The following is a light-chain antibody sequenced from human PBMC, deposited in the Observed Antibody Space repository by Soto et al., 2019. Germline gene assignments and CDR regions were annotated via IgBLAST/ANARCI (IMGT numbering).Light chain of an antibody. CDR2: EVS. CDR1: SSDVAGYNY. J-gene: IGLJ1*01. V-gene: IGLV2-14*01. Sequence: QSALTQPASVSGSPGQSITISCTGTSSDVAGYNYVSWYQQHPGKAPKPMIYEVSNRPSGVSNRFSGSKSGNTASLTISGLQADDGADYYWRSYRNSSTQVFGSGTKVTVL. CDR3: RSYRNSSTQV.